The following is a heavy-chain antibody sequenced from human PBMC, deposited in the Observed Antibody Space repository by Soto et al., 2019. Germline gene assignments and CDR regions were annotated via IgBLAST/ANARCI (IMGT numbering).Heavy chain of an antibody. V-gene: IGHV3-74*01. Sequence: PGGSLRLSCAASGFTFSNDWMNWVRQGPGKGLEWVSRIISGGTRVTYADSVKGRFTIARDNAKNTLYLEIHSLTAEDTAVYYCARERTSKGGMDVWGQGTTVTVSS. J-gene: IGHJ6*02. CDR3: ARERTSKGGMDV. CDR2: IISGGTRV. CDR1: GFTFSNDW.